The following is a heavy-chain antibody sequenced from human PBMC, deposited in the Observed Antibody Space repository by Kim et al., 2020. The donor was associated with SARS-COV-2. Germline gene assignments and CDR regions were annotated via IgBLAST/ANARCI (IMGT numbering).Heavy chain of an antibody. D-gene: IGHD5-12*01. J-gene: IGHJ6*02. Sequence: SVKGRFTTSRDNSKNTLYLQMNSLRAEDTAVYYCARLEMATITGYYGMDVWGQGTTVTVSS. V-gene: IGHV3-23*01. CDR3: ARLEMATITGYYGMDV.